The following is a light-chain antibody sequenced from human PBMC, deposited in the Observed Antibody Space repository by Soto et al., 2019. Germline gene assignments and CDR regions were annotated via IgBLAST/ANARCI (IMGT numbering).Light chain of an antibody. V-gene: IGLV2-8*01. CDR3: SSYADTNNLL. CDR1: SSDVGGYHY. CDR2: EVS. Sequence: QSVLTQPPSASGSPGQSVTISCTGTSSDVGGYHYVSWYQHHPGKAPKLMIYEVSKRPSGVPDRFSGSKSGNTASLTVSGLQAEDEADYYCSSYADTNNLLFGGGTKLTVL. J-gene: IGLJ2*01.